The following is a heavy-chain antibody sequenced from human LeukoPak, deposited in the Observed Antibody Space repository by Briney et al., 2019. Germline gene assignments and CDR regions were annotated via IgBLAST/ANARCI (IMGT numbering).Heavy chain of an antibody. CDR3: ARVGSSGYSYYFDY. CDR1: GGSISSSNW. CDR2: IYHSGST. D-gene: IGHD3-22*01. Sequence: PSETLSLTCAVSGGSISSSNWWSWVRQPPGKGLEWIGEIYHSGSTNYNPSLKSRVTISVDKSKNQFSLKLSSVTAADTAVYYCARVGSSGYSYYFDYWGQGTLVTVSS. J-gene: IGHJ4*02. V-gene: IGHV4-4*02.